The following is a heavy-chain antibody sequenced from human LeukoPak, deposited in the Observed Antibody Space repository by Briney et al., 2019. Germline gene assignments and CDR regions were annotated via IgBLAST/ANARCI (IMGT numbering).Heavy chain of an antibody. J-gene: IGHJ4*02. Sequence: GGSLRLSCAASGFTFSSYGMPWVRQAPGKGLEWVAVIWYDGSNKYYADSVKGRFTISRDNSKNTLYLQMNSLRAEDTAVYYCATELRYFDWLLSDRPYYFDYWGQGTLVTVSS. CDR1: GFTFSSYG. V-gene: IGHV3-33*01. D-gene: IGHD3-9*01. CDR2: IWYDGSNK. CDR3: ATELRYFDWLLSDRPYYFDY.